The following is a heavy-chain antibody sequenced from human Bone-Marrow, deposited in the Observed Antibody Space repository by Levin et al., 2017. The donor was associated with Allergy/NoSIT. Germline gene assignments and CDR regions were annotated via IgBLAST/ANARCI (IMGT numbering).Heavy chain of an antibody. Sequence: GGSLRLSCVASGFIFSDYAMHWVRQAPGKGLEWVAFVSYDGSDKDYGDSVKGRFTISRDNSNSVLYLQMNSLRPEDTALYYCARDRVRPLGYCSSSTCLTIDYWGQGTLVTVSS. V-gene: IGHV3-30*14. D-gene: IGHD2-2*01. CDR1: GFIFSDYA. J-gene: IGHJ4*02. CDR2: VSYDGSDK. CDR3: ARDRVRPLGYCSSSTCLTIDY.